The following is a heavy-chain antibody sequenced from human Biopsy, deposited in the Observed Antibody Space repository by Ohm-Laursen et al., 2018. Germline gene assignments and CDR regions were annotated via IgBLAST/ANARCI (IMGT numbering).Heavy chain of an antibody. CDR3: ARTPILIVSAGLVYRHRRHLQGMDV. D-gene: IGHD6-13*01. CDR2: GDSDVYK. CDR1: GFSLSARGMC. V-gene: IGHV2-70*11. J-gene: IGHJ6*02. Sequence: TQTLTLTCSFSGFSLSARGMCVSWIRQAPGEVHERLASGDSDVYKDHSAPLQTKLSISKDTSNDQVVLTVNNVDPADTATYYCARTPILIVSAGLVYRHRRHLQGMDVWGQGIAVTVS.